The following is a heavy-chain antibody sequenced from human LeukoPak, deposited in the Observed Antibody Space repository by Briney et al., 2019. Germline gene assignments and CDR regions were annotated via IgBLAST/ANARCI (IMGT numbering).Heavy chain of an antibody. CDR3: ARNYPGITRIGAFDI. CDR2: IIPIFGTA. V-gene: IGHV1-69*05. J-gene: IGHJ3*02. CDR1: GGTFSSYA. D-gene: IGHD3-10*01. Sequence: GSSVKVSCKASGGTFSSYAISGVRQAPGQGLEWMGGIIPIFGTANYAQKFQGRVTITTDESTITAYMELSSLRSEDTAVYYCARNYPGITRIGAFDIWGQGTMVTVSS.